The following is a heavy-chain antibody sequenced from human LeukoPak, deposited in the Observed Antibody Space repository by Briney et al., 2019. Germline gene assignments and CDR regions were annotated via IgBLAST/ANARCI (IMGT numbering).Heavy chain of an antibody. CDR3: ARTSVTERTLSYDILTGYYRGGFDP. Sequence: GASVKVFCKVSGYTLTELSMHWVRQAPGKGLEWMGGFDPEDGETIYAQKFQGRVTITRNTSISTAYMELSSLRSEDPAVYYCARTSVTERTLSYDILTGYYRGGFDPWGQGTLVTVSS. CDR1: GYTLTELS. J-gene: IGHJ5*02. V-gene: IGHV1-24*01. D-gene: IGHD3-9*01. CDR2: FDPEDGET.